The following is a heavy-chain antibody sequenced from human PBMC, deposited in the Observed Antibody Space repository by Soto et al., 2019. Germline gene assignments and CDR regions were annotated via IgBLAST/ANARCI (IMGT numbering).Heavy chain of an antibody. CDR3: AKDRICNWYYYYGMDV. CDR2: ISGSGGST. Sequence: PGGSLRLSCAASGFTFSSYAMSWVRQAPGKGLEWVSAISGSGGSTYYADSVKGRFTISRDNSKNTLYLQMNSLRAEDTAVYYCAKDRICNWYYYYGMDVWGQGTTVTVSS. V-gene: IGHV3-23*01. J-gene: IGHJ6*02. D-gene: IGHD3-10*01. CDR1: GFTFSSYA.